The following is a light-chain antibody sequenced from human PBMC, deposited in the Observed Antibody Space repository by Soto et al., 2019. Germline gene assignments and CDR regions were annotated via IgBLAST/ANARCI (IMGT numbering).Light chain of an antibody. J-gene: IGLJ3*02. V-gene: IGLV2-23*02. CDR3: CSYADTTTWV. Sequence: QSVLTQPASVSGSPGQSITISCTGTSSVVGSHNFVSWYQQRPGKAPKLMIFEVTKRPSGVSDRFSASKSGNTASLTISGVRAEDEADYYCCSYADTTTWVFGGGTKFTVL. CDR1: SSVVGSHNF. CDR2: EVT.